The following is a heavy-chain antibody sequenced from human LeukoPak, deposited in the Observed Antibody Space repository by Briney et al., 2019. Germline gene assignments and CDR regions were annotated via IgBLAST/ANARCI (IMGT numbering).Heavy chain of an antibody. D-gene: IGHD3-10*01. CDR2: IIPIFATA. CDR3: AREGLIWFGESNNWFDP. CDR1: GGTFSSYV. Sequence: SVKVSCKASGGTFSSYVISWVRQAPGQGLEWMGGIIPIFATANYAQKFQGRVAVTTDESASTAYMELSSLRSEDTAVYYCAREGLIWFGESNNWFDPWGQGTLVTVSS. J-gene: IGHJ5*02. V-gene: IGHV1-69*05.